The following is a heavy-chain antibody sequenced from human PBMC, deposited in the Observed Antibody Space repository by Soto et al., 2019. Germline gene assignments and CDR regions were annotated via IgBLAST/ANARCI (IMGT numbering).Heavy chain of an antibody. CDR1: GGSMSGYY. V-gene: IGHV4-59*01. D-gene: IGHD6-6*01. CDR2: VYYTGST. CDR3: ARSIAVPSSHIDH. Sequence: TSETLSLTCRVSGGSMSGYYWSWIRQAPGKGLGWIGYVYYTGSTNYNPSLQSRVTISVDTSNKQFSLSLRLVTAADTAVYFCARSIAVPSSHIDHWGQGIRVTVSS. J-gene: IGHJ4*02.